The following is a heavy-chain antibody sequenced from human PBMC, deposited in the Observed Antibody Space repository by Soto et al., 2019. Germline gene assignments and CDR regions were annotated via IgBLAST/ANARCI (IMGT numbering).Heavy chain of an antibody. D-gene: IGHD6-19*01. J-gene: IGHJ4*02. Sequence: PSETLSLTCTVSGGSIRSSNYHWGWILQPPGKGLEWIASIYYSGSTYYSPSLNSRVTISVDTSKNQFSLNLSSVTAADTAVYFCARHDLIAVAAFIEYWGLGTLITVS. CDR1: GGSIRSSNYH. CDR2: IYYSGST. CDR3: ARHDLIAVAAFIEY. V-gene: IGHV4-39*01.